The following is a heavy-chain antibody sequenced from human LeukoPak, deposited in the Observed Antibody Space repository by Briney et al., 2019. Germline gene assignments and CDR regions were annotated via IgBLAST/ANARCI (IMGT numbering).Heavy chain of an antibody. V-gene: IGHV3-21*01. J-gene: IGHJ4*02. CDR3: ARDLWGYSSGLAFDY. D-gene: IGHD6-19*01. CDR1: GFTSSSYS. CDR2: ISTGSSYI. Sequence: KPGGSLRLSCAASGFTSSSYSMNWVRQAPGKGLEWVSSISTGSSYIYYADSVKGRFTISRDNAKNSLYLQMNSLRAEDTAVYYCARDLWGYSSGLAFDYWGQGTLVTVSS.